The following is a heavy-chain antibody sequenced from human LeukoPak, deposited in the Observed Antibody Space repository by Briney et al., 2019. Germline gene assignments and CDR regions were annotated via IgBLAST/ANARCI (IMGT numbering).Heavy chain of an antibody. J-gene: IGHJ6*03. CDR2: INHSGST. V-gene: IGHV4-34*01. D-gene: IGHD5-18*01. CDR3: ARGRVDTAMFNRYYYYMDV. CDR1: GGSFSGYY. Sequence: PSETLSLTCGVYGGSFSGYYWSWIRQPPGKGLEWIGEINHSGSTNYNPSLKRRVTISVDTSKNQFPLKLSSVTAADTAVYYCARGRVDTAMFNRYYYYMDVWAKGPRSPSP.